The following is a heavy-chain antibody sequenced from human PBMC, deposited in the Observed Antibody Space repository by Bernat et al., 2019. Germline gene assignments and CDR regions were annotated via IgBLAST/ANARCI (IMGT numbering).Heavy chain of an antibody. CDR2: IQYDGGNK. CDR1: GFTFSNYG. CDR3: VKGGYSYGYHFDL. V-gene: IGHV3-30*02. J-gene: IGHJ2*01. Sequence: QVQLVESGGGVVQPGGSLRLSCAASGFTFSNYGMHWVRQAPGKGLEWVAFIQYDGGNKYYADSVKGRFTISRDNSKNTLYLQMNSLRAEDKTVYYFVKGGYSYGYHFDLWGRGTLVTVSS. D-gene: IGHD5-18*01.